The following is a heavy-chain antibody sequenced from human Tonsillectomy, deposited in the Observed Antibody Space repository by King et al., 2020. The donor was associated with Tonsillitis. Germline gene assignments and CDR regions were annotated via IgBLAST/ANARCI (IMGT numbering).Heavy chain of an antibody. CDR1: GFTFNNYW. CDR3: ARIHVFGDGMDV. CDR2: IKSGGSNL. J-gene: IGHJ6*02. Sequence: VQLVESGGGLVQPGGSLRLSCAASGFTFNNYWMHWVRQAPGKGLVWVSRIKSGGSNLGYADSVKGRFTISVDSAKNTLYLQMNSLRAEDTAVYYCARIHVFGDGMDVWGQGTTVTVSS. V-gene: IGHV3-74*01. D-gene: IGHD3-3*01.